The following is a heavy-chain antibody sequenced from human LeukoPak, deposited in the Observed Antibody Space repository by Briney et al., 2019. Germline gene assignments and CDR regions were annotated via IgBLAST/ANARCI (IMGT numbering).Heavy chain of an antibody. J-gene: IGHJ5*02. Sequence: SETLSLTCAVYGGSFSGYYWSWIRQPPGKGLEWIGEINHSGSTNYNPSLKSRVTISVDTSKNQFSLKLSPVTAADTAVYYCARDNWFDPWGQGTLVTVSS. V-gene: IGHV4-34*01. CDR1: GGSFSGYY. CDR3: ARDNWFDP. CDR2: INHSGST.